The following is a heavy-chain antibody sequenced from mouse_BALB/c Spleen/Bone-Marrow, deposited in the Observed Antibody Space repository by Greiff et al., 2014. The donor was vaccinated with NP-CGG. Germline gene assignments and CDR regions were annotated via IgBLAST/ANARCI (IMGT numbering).Heavy chain of an antibody. CDR3: ARGAWANWDYFDY. CDR1: GYNFTSYW. J-gene: IGHJ2*01. Sequence: VQLQQSGAELVKPGTSVKLSCKASGYNFTSYWINWVKLRPGQGLEWIGDIYPGSGSTNYNEKFKSKATLTVDTSSSTAYMQLSSLASEDSDLYYCARGAWANWDYFDYWGQGTTLTVSS. V-gene: IGHV1-55*01. CDR2: IYPGSGST. D-gene: IGHD4-1*01.